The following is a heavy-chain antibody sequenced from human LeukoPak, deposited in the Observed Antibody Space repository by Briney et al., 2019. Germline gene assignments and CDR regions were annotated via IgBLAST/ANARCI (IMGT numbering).Heavy chain of an antibody. D-gene: IGHD4-11*01. CDR2: VYYSGST. J-gene: IGHJ4*02. CDR1: GGSIRSDY. Sequence: SETLSLTCAVSGGSIRSDYCSCIGQPPGKGLEWIGYVYYSGSTNYSPSLKSRGTISVDTAKHQVTLRLSSVTAADTAVYYCARRLPPYFDSWGQGTLVTVSS. CDR3: ARRLPPYFDS. V-gene: IGHV4-59*01.